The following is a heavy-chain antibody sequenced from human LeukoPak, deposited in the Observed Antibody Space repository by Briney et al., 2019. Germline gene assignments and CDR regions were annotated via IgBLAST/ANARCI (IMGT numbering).Heavy chain of an antibody. CDR1: GYTFTDNY. CDR2: INPKTGAA. Sequence: ASVKVSCKASGYTFTDNYIYWVRQAPGQGLGWMGRINPKTGAANSAQKFQGRVTMTRDTSISTAYMELSRLKSDDTAVYYCARDGSGIAYWGQGTLVTVSS. D-gene: IGHD6-25*01. CDR3: ARDGSGIAY. V-gene: IGHV1-2*06. J-gene: IGHJ4*02.